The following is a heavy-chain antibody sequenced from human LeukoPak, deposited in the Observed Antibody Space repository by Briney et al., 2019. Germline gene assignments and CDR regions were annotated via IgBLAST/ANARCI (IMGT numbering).Heavy chain of an antibody. CDR1: GASISDYY. Sequence: SETLSLTCTVSGASISDYYWSWIRQPAGKGLEWIGRISITDSTNFNPSLTNRVSMSVDTSKNQFSVNLRSLSAADTAVYYCARLRRDSRGWYADGSWGQGTLVPVSS. J-gene: IGHJ5*02. CDR2: ISITDST. D-gene: IGHD6-19*01. CDR3: ARLRRDSRGWYADGS. V-gene: IGHV4-4*07.